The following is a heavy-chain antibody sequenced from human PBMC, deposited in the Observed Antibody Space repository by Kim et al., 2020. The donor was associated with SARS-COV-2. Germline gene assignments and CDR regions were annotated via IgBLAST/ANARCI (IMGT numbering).Heavy chain of an antibody. V-gene: IGHV3-30-3*01. CDR1: GFTFSSYA. D-gene: IGHD3-10*01. J-gene: IGHJ4*02. CDR3: ARDLQRFGEPGFGY. Sequence: GGSLRLSCAASGFTFSSYAMHWVRQAPGKGLEWVAVISYDGSNKYYADSVKGRFTISRDNSKNTLYLQMNSLRAEDTAVYYCARDLQRFGEPGFGYWGQGTLVTVSS. CDR2: ISYDGSNK.